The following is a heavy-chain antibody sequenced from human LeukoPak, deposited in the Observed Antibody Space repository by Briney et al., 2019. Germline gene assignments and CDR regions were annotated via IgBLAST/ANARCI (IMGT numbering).Heavy chain of an antibody. J-gene: IGHJ6*03. D-gene: IGHD2-2*01. CDR1: GYTFTGYY. CDR2: INPNSGGT. V-gene: IGHV1-2*02. Sequence: ASVKVSCKASGYTFTGYYMHWVRQAPGQGLEWMGWINPNSGGTNYAQKFQGRVTMTRDTSISTAYMELSRPRSDDTAVYYCARDADIVVVPAAIYYYYYMDVWGKGTTVTVSS. CDR3: ARDADIVVVPAAIYYYYYMDV.